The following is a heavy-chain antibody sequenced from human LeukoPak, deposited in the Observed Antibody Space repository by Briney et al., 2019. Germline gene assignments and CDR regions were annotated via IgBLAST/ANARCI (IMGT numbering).Heavy chain of an antibody. CDR2: INPNSGDT. V-gene: IGHV1-2*02. Sequence: ASVKVSCKASGRLFTSYGIAWVRQAPGHGLEWMGWINPNSGDTKYVQKFQGRVTMTRVTSIRTAYLDLRRLRSDDTAVYYCARPRDYGDYDGFDIWGPGTMVRVSS. CDR1: GRLFTSYG. CDR3: ARPRDYGDYDGFDI. D-gene: IGHD4-17*01. J-gene: IGHJ3*02.